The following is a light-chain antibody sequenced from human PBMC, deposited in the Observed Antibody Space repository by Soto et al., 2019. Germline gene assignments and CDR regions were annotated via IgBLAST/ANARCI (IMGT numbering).Light chain of an antibody. CDR2: EVS. CDR3: SSYTSSNSSWV. J-gene: IGLJ3*02. Sequence: SALTQPASVSGSPGQSITISCTGTSSDVGGYKYVSWYQQHPGKAPKLMIYEVSNRPSGVSNRFSGSKSGNTASLTISGLQAEDEADYYCSSYTSSNSSWVFGGGTKLTVL. CDR1: SSDVGGYKY. V-gene: IGLV2-14*01.